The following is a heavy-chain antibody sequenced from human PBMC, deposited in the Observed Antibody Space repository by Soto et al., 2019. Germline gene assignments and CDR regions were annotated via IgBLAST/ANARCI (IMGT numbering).Heavy chain of an antibody. J-gene: IGHJ4*02. V-gene: IGHV4-30-4*01. CDR2: IHNSGSP. D-gene: IGHD6-6*01. Sequence: PSETLSLTCSFSGSSIYNGGYFWSWIRQSPGKGLEWIGHIHNSGSPYNNPSLKSRVTISADTSKNQFSLKLTSVTAADTAVYYCARGSTTEKDASYSSSLEYWGQGTLVTVSS. CDR1: GSSIYNGGYF. CDR3: ARGSTTEKDASYSSSLEY.